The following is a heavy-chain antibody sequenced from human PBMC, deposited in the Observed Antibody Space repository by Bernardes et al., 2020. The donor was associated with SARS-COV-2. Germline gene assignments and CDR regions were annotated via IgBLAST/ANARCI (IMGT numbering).Heavy chain of an antibody. CDR3: TTVGDYDYAP. D-gene: IGHD3-16*01. J-gene: IGHJ5*02. Sequence: GGSLRLSCAASGFTFSSYAMSWVRQAPGKGLEWVSAISGSGGSTYYADSVKGRFTISRHNSKNTLYLQMNSLKTEDTAVYYCTTVGDYDYAPWGQGTLVTVSS. CDR2: ISGSGGST. CDR1: GFTFSSYA. V-gene: IGHV3-23*01.